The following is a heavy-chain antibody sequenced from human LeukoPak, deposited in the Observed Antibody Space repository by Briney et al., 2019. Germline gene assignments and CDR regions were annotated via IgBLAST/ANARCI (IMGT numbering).Heavy chain of an antibody. D-gene: IGHD3-22*01. CDR1: GGSFSGYY. J-gene: IGHJ4*02. CDR2: INRSGST. Sequence: SETLSLTCAVYGGSFSGYYWSWIRQSPVKGLEWIGEINRSGSTNYNPSLKGRVTISVDTSKNQFSLKVRSVTAADTAIYYCARGEGLCSHYYDSSGYYGFDYWGQGTLVTVSS. V-gene: IGHV4-34*01. CDR3: ARGEGLCSHYYDSSGYYGFDY.